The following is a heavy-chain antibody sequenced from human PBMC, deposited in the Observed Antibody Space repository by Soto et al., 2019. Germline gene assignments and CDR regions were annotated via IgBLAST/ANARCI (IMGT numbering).Heavy chain of an antibody. CDR3: ASGWRSSFDY. CDR1: GGSISSSGYY. J-gene: IGHJ4*02. Sequence: QLQLQESGPVLVKPSETLSLTCTVSGGSISSSGYYWGLIRQPPGKGLEWIGSIYYSGSTYYNPSLKSRVTISVDTTKNQFSLTLSSVTAADTAVYYCASGWRSSFDYWGQGTLVSVSS. CDR2: IYYSGST. D-gene: IGHD3-16*01. V-gene: IGHV4-39*01.